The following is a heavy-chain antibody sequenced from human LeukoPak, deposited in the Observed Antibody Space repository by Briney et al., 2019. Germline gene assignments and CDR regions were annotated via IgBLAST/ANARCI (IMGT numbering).Heavy chain of an antibody. J-gene: IGHJ5*02. CDR3: AKDLGGSATTA. CDR1: GFTFEDHV. D-gene: IGHD2-2*01. CDR2: ISWSGDRM. Sequence: GRSLRLSCAASGFTFEDHVMHWVRQAPGKGQEWVSSISWSGDRMGYADAVKGRFTISRDNAKNSLFLQMNSLRVEDTALYYCAKDLGGSATTAWGQGTLVTVSS. V-gene: IGHV3-9*01.